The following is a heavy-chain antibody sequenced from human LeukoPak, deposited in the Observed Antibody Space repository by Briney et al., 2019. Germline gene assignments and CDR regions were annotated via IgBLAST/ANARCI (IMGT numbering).Heavy chain of an antibody. CDR2: IIPLFGTA. D-gene: IGHD2-2*01. V-gene: IGHV1-69*13. CDR3: ARGGIVVVPAAAIFNDAFDI. J-gene: IGHJ3*02. CDR1: GGTFSSYA. Sequence: SVKVSCKASGGTFSSYAISWVRQAPGQGLEWMGGIIPLFGTANYAQKFQGRVTITADESTSTAYMELSSLRSEDTAVYYCARGGIVVVPAAAIFNDAFDIWGQGTMVTVSS.